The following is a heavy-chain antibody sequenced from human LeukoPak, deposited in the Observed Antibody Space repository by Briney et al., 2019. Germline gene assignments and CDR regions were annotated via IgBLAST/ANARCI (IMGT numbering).Heavy chain of an antibody. CDR2: ISSSGNTI. Sequence: GGSLRLSCAASGFTFNTYEINWVRQAPGKGLEWVSCISSSGNTIYYADSVKGRFTISRDNAKNSLYLQMNSLRAEDTAVYHCAKEIYYDSTGPQYWGQGTLVTVSS. D-gene: IGHD3-22*01. CDR3: AKEIYYDSTGPQY. CDR1: GFTFNTYE. V-gene: IGHV3-48*03. J-gene: IGHJ4*02.